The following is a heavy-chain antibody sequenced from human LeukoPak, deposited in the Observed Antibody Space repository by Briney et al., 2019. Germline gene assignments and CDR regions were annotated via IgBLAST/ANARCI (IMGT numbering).Heavy chain of an antibody. Sequence: SGGSLRLSCAASGFTFSDYYMSWIRQAPGKGLEWVSYISSSGSTIYYADSVKGRFTISRDNAKNALYLQMNSLRAEDTAVYYCARDLSPFPYDFWSGSGGDDAFDIWGQGTMVTVSS. V-gene: IGHV3-11*04. CDR2: ISSSGSTI. CDR3: ARDLSPFPYDFWSGSGGDDAFDI. J-gene: IGHJ3*02. D-gene: IGHD3-3*01. CDR1: GFTFSDYY.